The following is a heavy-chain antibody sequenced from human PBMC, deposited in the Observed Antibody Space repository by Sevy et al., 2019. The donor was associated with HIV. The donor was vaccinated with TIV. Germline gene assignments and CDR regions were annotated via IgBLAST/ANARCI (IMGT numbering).Heavy chain of an antibody. CDR2: ISYDGSNK. Sequence: GGSLRLSCAASGFTFSNYAMHWVRQAPGKGLEWVAVISYDGSNKYYAESVKGRFTISRDNSRNTLFLQMNSLRAEDTAVHYCARGGSNSSWYYYMDVWGKGTTVTVSS. CDR1: GFTFSNYA. CDR3: ARGGSNSSWYYYMDV. D-gene: IGHD2-2*01. V-gene: IGHV3-30-3*01. J-gene: IGHJ6*03.